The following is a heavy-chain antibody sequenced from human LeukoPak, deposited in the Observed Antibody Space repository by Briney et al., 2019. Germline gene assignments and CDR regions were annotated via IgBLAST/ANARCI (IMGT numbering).Heavy chain of an antibody. CDR3: ARSHCTNGVCYNRGGFDY. J-gene: IGHJ4*02. V-gene: IGHV4-61*02. CDR1: GGSISSGSYY. D-gene: IGHD2-8*01. Sequence: SETLSLTCTVSGGSISSGSYYWSWIRQPAGQGLEYIGRMYTSGSTNYNPSLKSRVTISVDTSKNQFSLKLSSVTAADTAVYYCARSHCTNGVCYNRGGFDYWGQGTLVTVSS. CDR2: MYTSGST.